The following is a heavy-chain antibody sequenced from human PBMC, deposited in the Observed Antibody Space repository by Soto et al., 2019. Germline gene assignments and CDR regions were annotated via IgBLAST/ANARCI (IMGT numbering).Heavy chain of an antibody. V-gene: IGHV3-74*01. Sequence: PGGSLRLSCAASGFTFSSYWMHWVRQAPGKGLVWVSRINGDGTTINYADSVKGRFTISRDNAKNTLYLQMNSLRAEDTSVYYCASGYGETSSSTIGFWGQGTMVTVSS. CDR2: INGDGTTI. J-gene: IGHJ4*02. CDR3: ASGYGETSSSTIGF. CDR1: GFTFSSYW. D-gene: IGHD5-18*01.